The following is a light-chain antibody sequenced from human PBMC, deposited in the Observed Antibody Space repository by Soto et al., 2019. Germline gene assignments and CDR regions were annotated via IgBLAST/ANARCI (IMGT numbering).Light chain of an antibody. CDR1: QSVSSNF. J-gene: IGKJ3*01. Sequence: EIVLTQSRGTLSLSPGERVTLSCRASQSVSSNFLAWYQQKPDQAPRLLIYGASSRATGIPDRFSGSGSGTDFSLTISRLEPEAFAVYYCQQYGTSPVTFGRGTKVDFK. V-gene: IGKV3-20*01. CDR3: QQYGTSPVT. CDR2: GAS.